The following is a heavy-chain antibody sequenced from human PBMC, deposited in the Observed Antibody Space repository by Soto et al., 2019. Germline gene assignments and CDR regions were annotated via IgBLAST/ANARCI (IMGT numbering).Heavy chain of an antibody. CDR2: TYYSGST. CDR1: GGSISSGGYY. Sequence: LSLTCTVSGGSISSGGYYWSWIRQHPGKGLEWIGYTYYSGSTYYNPSLKSRVTISVDTSKNQFSLKLSSVTAADTAVYYCARGLGALRFLEWLFDYGMDVWGQGTTVTVSS. D-gene: IGHD3-3*01. CDR3: ARGLGALRFLEWLFDYGMDV. V-gene: IGHV4-31*03. J-gene: IGHJ6*02.